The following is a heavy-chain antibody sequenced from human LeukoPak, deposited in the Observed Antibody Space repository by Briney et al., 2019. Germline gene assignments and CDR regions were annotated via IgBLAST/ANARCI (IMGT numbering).Heavy chain of an antibody. CDR2: ISDDGSNK. CDR3: ARDKGTTEHSNWFDP. D-gene: IGHD4-17*01. CDR1: GFTFSSYA. J-gene: IGHJ5*02. V-gene: IGHV3-30-3*01. Sequence: GRSLRLSCAASGFTFSSYAMHWVRQAPGKGLEWVAVISDDGSNKYYADSVKGRFTISRDNSKNTLYLQMNSLRAEDTAVYYCARDKGTTEHSNWFDPWGQGTLVTVSS.